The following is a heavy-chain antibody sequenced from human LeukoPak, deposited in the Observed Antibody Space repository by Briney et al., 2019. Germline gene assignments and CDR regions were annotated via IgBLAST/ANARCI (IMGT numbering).Heavy chain of an antibody. Sequence: PGGSLRLSCAASGFTLSSYGMHWVRQAPGKGLEWVAVIWYDGSNKYYADSVKGRFTISRDNSKNTLYLQMNSLRAEDTAVFFCARGPGAFDIWGQGTMVTVSS. V-gene: IGHV3-33*01. J-gene: IGHJ3*02. CDR3: ARGPGAFDI. CDR1: GFTLSSYG. CDR2: IWYDGSNK. D-gene: IGHD2-2*01.